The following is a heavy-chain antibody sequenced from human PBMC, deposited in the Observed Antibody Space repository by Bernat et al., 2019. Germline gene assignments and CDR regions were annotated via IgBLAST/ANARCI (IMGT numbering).Heavy chain of an antibody. Sequence: EVQLVESGGGVVRPGGSLRLSCAASGFTFDDYGMSWVRQAPGQGLEWVSGINWNGGSTGYADSVKGRFTISRDNAKNSLYLQMNSLSAEDTAVYYCARVLSGGYCSGGSCYSGAFDSWGQGTMVTVSS. V-gene: IGHV3-20*04. D-gene: IGHD2-15*01. CDR2: INWNGGST. CDR3: ARVLSGGYCSGGSCYSGAFDS. CDR1: GFTFDDYG. J-gene: IGHJ3*02.